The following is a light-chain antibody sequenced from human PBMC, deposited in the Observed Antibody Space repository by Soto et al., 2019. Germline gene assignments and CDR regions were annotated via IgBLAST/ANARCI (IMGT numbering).Light chain of an antibody. J-gene: IGKJ2*01. CDR1: QSISSSY. CDR2: SAS. Sequence: EIVLTQSPDTLSLSPGERATLSCRASQSISSSYLAWYQQNPGQAPRLLIYSASRRATGIPDRFSGRESGTDFTLTITTLEPEDSAVYFCQQYASSPYTFGQGTKVEIK. CDR3: QQYASSPYT. V-gene: IGKV3-20*01.